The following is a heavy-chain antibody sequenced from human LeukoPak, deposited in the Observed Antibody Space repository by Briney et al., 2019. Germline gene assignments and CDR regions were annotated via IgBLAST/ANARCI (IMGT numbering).Heavy chain of an antibody. J-gene: IGHJ6*03. CDR1: GGSITSNY. CDR3: ARDSYGDFDYLDV. D-gene: IGHD4-17*01. V-gene: IGHV4-59*01. Sequence: TASETLSLTCTVSGGSITSNYWSWVRQPPGKGLEWIGYTYYGGSTNYNPSLKSRVAISIDTSKKQFSLKLSSVTAADTAVYYCARDSYGDFDYLDVWGKGTTVTVSS. CDR2: TYYGGST.